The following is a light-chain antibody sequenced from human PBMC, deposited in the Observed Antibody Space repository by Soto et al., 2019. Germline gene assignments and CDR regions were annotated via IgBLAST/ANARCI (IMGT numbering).Light chain of an antibody. V-gene: IGKV3-11*01. Sequence: EIVLTQSPVTLSLSPGERATLSCWASHTIGGNTLAWYQQKPGQAPRLVIDDASKRATGIPPRFSGSGSTTDFSLTISSLEPEDFAVYYCHQRGNGPPWTFGQGTKVDIK. CDR3: HQRGNGPPWT. J-gene: IGKJ1*01. CDR2: DAS. CDR1: HTIGGN.